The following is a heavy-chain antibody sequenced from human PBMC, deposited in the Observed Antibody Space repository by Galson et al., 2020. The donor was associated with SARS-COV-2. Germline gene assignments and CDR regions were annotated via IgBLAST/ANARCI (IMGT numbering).Heavy chain of an antibody. Sequence: TGGSLRLSCAASGFTFRSYAMSWVRQAPGKGLEWVSSISGSGDRTYYADSVKGRFTISRDNSKNTLYLQMNTLRAEDTAVYYCASQRRYHYDSSVGGMDVWGQGTTATVSS. CDR3: ASQRRYHYDSSVGGMDV. D-gene: IGHD3-22*01. CDR2: ISGSGDRT. J-gene: IGHJ6*02. CDR1: GFTFRSYA. V-gene: IGHV3-23*01.